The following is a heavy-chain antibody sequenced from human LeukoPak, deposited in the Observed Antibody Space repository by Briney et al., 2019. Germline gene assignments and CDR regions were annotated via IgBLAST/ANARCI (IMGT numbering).Heavy chain of an antibody. J-gene: IGHJ3*02. CDR2: ISAYNGNT. CDR1: GYTFTSYD. V-gene: IGHV1-18*01. D-gene: IGHD4-17*01. CDR3: ARDGATVIRGAFDI. Sequence: ASVKVSCKASGYTFTSYDINWVRQAPGQGLEWMGWISAYNGNTNYAQKLQGRVTMTTDTSTSTAYMELRSLRSDDTAVYYCARDGATVIRGAFDIWGQGTMVTVSS.